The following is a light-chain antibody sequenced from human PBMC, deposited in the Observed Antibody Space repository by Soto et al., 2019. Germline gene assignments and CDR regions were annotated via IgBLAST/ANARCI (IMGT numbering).Light chain of an antibody. CDR3: QQRANWTLT. CDR1: QSLSSF. Sequence: EIVLTQSPATLSLSPGERATLFCRASQSLSSFLAWFQQTPGQAPRLLIYDTSNRATGIPARFSGSGSGTDFTLTSISLEPEDFVVYFCQQRANWTLTFGGGTKVEIK. CDR2: DTS. J-gene: IGKJ4*01. V-gene: IGKV3-11*01.